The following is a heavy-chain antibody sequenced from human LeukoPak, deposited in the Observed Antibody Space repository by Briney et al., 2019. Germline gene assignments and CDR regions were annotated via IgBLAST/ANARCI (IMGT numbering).Heavy chain of an antibody. CDR3: AGRGYCSGDTCPPGY. D-gene: IGHD2-15*01. CDR2: INHSGST. Sequence: SETLSLTCAVYGGSFSDYYWSWIRQPPGKGLEGIGEINHSGSTNYNPSLKSRVTMSFDTSKSQFSLKLSSVTAADTAVYFCAGRGYCSGDTCPPGYWGQGTLVTVSS. CDR1: GGSFSDYY. J-gene: IGHJ4*02. V-gene: IGHV4-34*01.